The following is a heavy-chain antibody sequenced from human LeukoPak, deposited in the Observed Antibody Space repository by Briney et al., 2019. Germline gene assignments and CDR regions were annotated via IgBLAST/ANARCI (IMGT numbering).Heavy chain of an antibody. CDR3: AREASYSSSWWYFDH. V-gene: IGHV3-66*01. CDR1: GFTVSSKY. CDR2: IYDGGSA. J-gene: IGHJ4*02. Sequence: GGSLRLSSAASGFTVSSKYISWVRQAPGKGLEWVSVIYDGGSADYADSVKGRFTISRDNSKSKVFLQMNSLRVEDTAVYYCAREASYSSSWWYFDHWGQGTLVTVSS. D-gene: IGHD6-13*01.